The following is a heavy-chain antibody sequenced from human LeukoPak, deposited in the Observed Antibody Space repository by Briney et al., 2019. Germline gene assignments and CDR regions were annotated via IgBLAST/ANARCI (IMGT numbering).Heavy chain of an antibody. CDR1: GDSLSIYY. CDR3: ARQDYYYYGMDV. CDR2: ISYSGST. Sequence: PSETLSLTCTVSGDSLSIYYWSWIRQTPGKGLEWIGHISYSGSTNNNPPLKSRVTISVDTSKNQFSLNLSSVTAADTAVYYCARQDYYYYGMDVWGQGITVTVSS. J-gene: IGHJ6*02. V-gene: IGHV4-59*08.